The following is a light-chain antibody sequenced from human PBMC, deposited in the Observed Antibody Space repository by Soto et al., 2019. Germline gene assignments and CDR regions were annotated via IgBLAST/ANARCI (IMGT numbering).Light chain of an antibody. CDR2: DDG. J-gene: IGLJ2*01. CDR1: NIGTTT. CDR3: LVWDISGDHAV. V-gene: IGLV3-21*02. Sequence: SYELTQPSSVPVAPGQTATITCGGNNIGTTTVSWYQQKPGQAPVLVVSDDGDRPSGIPDRLSGSNSGNTATLTISRVEAGDEADYYCLVWDISGDHAVFGGGTKVTVL.